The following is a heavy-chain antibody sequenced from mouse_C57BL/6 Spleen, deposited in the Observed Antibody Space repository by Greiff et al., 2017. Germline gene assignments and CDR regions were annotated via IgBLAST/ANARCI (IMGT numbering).Heavy chain of an antibody. J-gene: IGHJ3*01. CDR1: GFTFNTYA. D-gene: IGHD2-5*01. Sequence: EADGGLVQPKGSLKLSCAASGFTFNTYAMHWVRQAPGKGLEWVARIRRKSSNYATYYADSVKDRFTISRDDSKSMLYLQMNNLKTEDTSMYYCVSAYYSNYGAYWGQGTLVTVSA. CDR3: VSAYYSNYGAY. CDR2: IRRKSSNYAT. V-gene: IGHV10-3*01.